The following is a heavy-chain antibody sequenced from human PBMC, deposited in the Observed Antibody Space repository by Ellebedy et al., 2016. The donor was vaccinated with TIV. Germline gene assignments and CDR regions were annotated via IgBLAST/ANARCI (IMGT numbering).Heavy chain of an antibody. Sequence: GESLKISXKGSGYSFTSYWIGWVRQMPGKGLEWMGRIDPSDSYTNYSPSFQGHVTISADKSISTAYLQWSSLKASDTAMYYCARLDSSGTYYYYGMDVWGQGTTVTVSS. J-gene: IGHJ6*02. D-gene: IGHD6-13*01. CDR1: GYSFTSYW. V-gene: IGHV5-10-1*01. CDR2: IDPSDSYT. CDR3: ARLDSSGTYYYYGMDV.